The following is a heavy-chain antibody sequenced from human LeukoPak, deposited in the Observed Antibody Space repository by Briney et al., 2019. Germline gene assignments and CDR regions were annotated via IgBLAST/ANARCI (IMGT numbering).Heavy chain of an antibody. CDR2: INMYTANP. D-gene: IGHD3-16*01. V-gene: IGHV7-4-1*02. Sequence: ASVKVSCKASGYTFTRYAINWLRQAPGQGLEWMGWINMYTANPAYAQGFTERFVFSLDTSVTAAYLQISNLKTEDTAVYYCARHDNDDDFDYWGQGTLVTVSS. CDR1: GYTFTRYA. J-gene: IGHJ4*02. CDR3: ARHDNDDDFDY.